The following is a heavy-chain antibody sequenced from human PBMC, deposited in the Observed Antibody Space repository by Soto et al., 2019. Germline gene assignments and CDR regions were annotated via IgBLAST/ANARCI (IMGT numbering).Heavy chain of an antibody. CDR1: GGSISSSGYY. J-gene: IGHJ5*02. CDR2: IYDSGST. Sequence: QVQLQESGPGLVKPSQTLSLTCTVSGGSISSSGYYWSWIRQHPGKGLEWIGYIYDSGSTYYNPSLKSRVTISVDTSKNHVSLKLSSVTAADTAVYYCAREEGGGYDHRWFDPWGQGTLVTVSS. CDR3: AREEGGGYDHRWFDP. V-gene: IGHV4-31*03. D-gene: IGHD5-12*01.